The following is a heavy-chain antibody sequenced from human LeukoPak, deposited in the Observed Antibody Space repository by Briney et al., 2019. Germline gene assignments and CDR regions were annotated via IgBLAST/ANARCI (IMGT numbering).Heavy chain of an antibody. J-gene: IGHJ3*02. CDR2: IYPGDSDT. CDR1: GYSFTSYW. Sequence: GASLKISCKGSGYSFTSYWIGWVRQMRGKGLEWMGIIYPGDSDTRYSPSFQGQVTISADKSISTAYLQWSSLKASDTAMYYCARQQALDAFDIWGQGTMVTVSS. CDR3: ARQQALDAFDI. V-gene: IGHV5-51*01.